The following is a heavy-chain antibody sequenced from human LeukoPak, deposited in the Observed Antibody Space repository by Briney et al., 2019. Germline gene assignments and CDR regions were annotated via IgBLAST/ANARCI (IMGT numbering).Heavy chain of an antibody. D-gene: IGHD6-19*01. CDR1: GYTFTGYY. CDR2: INPNSGGT. Sequence: ASVTVSCKASGYTFTGYYMHWVRQAPGQGLEWMGWINPNSGGTNYAQKFQGRVTMTRDTSISTAYMELSRLRSDDTAVYYCARVPYSSGWYQFNYYYGMDVWGQGTTVTVSS. J-gene: IGHJ6*02. CDR3: ARVPYSSGWYQFNYYYGMDV. V-gene: IGHV1-2*02.